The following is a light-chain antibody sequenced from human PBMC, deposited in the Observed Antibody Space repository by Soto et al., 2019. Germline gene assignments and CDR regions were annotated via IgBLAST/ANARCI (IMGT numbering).Light chain of an antibody. CDR2: GAS. CDR3: LQDYNLPWA. Sequence: IQMTQSPSSLSASVGDRVTISCRASQGIRSDLAWYQQKPGKVPKLLIYGASKLESGVPSRFSGSGFGTDFTLTISSLQPEDFATYYCLQDYNLPWAFGQGTKVEIK. J-gene: IGKJ1*01. V-gene: IGKV1-6*01. CDR1: QGIRSD.